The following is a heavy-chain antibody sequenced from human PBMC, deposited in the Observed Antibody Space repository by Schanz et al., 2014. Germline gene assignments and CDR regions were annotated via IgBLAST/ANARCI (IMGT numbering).Heavy chain of an antibody. CDR2: ISGNSIFT. Sequence: EVQLVESGGDFVQPGGSLRLSCEVSGFTFSDYSMTWVRQPPGKGLEWVSYISGNSIFTYNAKSVRGRFTISRDNAKNTLYLQMNSLRAEDTAVYYCARDRQQLVGRIGYYYGMDVWGQGTTVTVSS. D-gene: IGHD6-13*01. CDR1: GFTFSDYS. V-gene: IGHV3-48*01. J-gene: IGHJ6*02. CDR3: ARDRQQLVGRIGYYYGMDV.